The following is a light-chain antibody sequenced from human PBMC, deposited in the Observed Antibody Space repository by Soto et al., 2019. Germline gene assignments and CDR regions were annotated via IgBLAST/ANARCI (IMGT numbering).Light chain of an antibody. CDR1: RDIRDF. CDR2: DAS. V-gene: IGKV1-39*01. J-gene: IGKJ5*01. Sequence: EIQMTQSPSSLSVSVGDRVTITCQASRDIRDFLNWYQQKPGKAPKLLIFDASNLEEGVPPRFSGSGSGTDFTLSISSVQPEDFATYFCQQSYMDPITFGQGTRLEIK. CDR3: QQSYMDPIT.